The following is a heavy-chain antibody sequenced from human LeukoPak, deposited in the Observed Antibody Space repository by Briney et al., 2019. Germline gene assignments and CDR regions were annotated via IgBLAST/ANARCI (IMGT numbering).Heavy chain of an antibody. CDR2: ISSGGGTI. Sequence: GGSLRLSCAASGFIISSYQMNWVRQAPGKGLEWIAYISSGGGTIYYADSVKGRFTISRDNTKNSVSLQMNSLSAEDTAVYYCARGPRGYSYGGPPNIDYWGQGTLVTVSS. CDR1: GFIISSYQ. D-gene: IGHD5-18*01. V-gene: IGHV3-48*03. CDR3: ARGPRGYSYGGPPNIDY. J-gene: IGHJ4*02.